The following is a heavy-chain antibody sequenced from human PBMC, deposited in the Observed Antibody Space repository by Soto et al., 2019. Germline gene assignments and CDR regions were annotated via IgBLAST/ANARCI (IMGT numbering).Heavy chain of an antibody. CDR2: ISGSGGST. CDR3: AKDPVAARQEYFQH. CDR1: GFTFSSYA. V-gene: IGHV3-23*01. Sequence: EVQLLESGGGLVQPGGSLRLSCAASGFTFSSYAMSWVRQAPGKGLEWVSAISGSGGSTYYADSVKGRFTISRDNSKNTPYLQRNSLRAEDTAVYYCAKDPVAARQEYFQHWGQGTLVTVSS. D-gene: IGHD6-6*01. J-gene: IGHJ1*01.